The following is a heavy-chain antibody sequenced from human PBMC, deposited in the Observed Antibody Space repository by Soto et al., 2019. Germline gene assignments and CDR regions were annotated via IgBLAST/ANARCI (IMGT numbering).Heavy chain of an antibody. Sequence: PGGSLRLSCAASGFTFSSYAMHWVRQAPGKGLEWVAVISYDGSNKYYADSVKGRFTISRDNSKNTLYLQMNSLRAEDTAVYYCARDQEVLLHAFDIWGQATMVTVS. CDR2: ISYDGSNK. J-gene: IGHJ3*02. CDR3: ARDQEVLLHAFDI. D-gene: IGHD2-21*01. CDR1: GFTFSSYA. V-gene: IGHV3-30-3*01.